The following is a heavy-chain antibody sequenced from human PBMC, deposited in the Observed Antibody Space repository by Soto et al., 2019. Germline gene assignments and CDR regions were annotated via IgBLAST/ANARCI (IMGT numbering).Heavy chain of an antibody. V-gene: IGHV1-8*01. CDR1: GYNFTNYD. D-gene: IGHD2-21*02. CDR2: MSPSSGYT. J-gene: IGHJ4*02. Sequence: QVQLVQTGAEVKKPGASVRVSCEASGYNFTNYDINWVRQASGQGLEWMGWMSPSSGYTGFAQTFQGKLTMTRDTSINTAYSELTSLTSEDTAVYYCARGPTESPTRGYWGQGTLVTVSS. CDR3: ARGPTESPTRGY.